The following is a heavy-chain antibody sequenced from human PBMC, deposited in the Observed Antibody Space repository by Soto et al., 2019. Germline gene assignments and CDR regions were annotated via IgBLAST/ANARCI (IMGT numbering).Heavy chain of an antibody. D-gene: IGHD4-17*01. CDR2: INHSGGT. CDR1: GGSFSAYS. Sequence: QVQLQQWGAGLLKPSETLSRTCAVYGGSFSAYSWTWIRQPPGKGLEWIGEINHSGGTNYNPSLNSRVTISVDTSKNQFSLKLNSVTAADTAVYYCARASTVTNFDIWDQGTMVTVSS. V-gene: IGHV4-34*02. CDR3: ARASTVTNFDI. J-gene: IGHJ3*02.